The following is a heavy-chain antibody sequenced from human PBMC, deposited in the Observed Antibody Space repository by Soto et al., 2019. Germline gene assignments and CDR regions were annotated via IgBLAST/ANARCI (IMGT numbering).Heavy chain of an antibody. V-gene: IGHV4-59*01. CDR2: IYYSGST. J-gene: IGHJ3*02. CDR3: ARDFFYYDSSAPVAFDI. Sequence: PSETLSLTCTVSGGSISSYYWSWIRQPPGKGLEWIGYIYYSGSTNYNPSLKSRVTISVDTSKNQFSLKLSSVTAADTAVYYCARDFFYYDSSAPVAFDIWGQGTMVTVSS. D-gene: IGHD3-22*01. CDR1: GGSISSYY.